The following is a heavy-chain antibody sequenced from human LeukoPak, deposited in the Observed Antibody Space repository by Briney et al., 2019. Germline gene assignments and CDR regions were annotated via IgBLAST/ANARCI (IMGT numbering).Heavy chain of an antibody. D-gene: IGHD3-10*01. CDR1: GFTFSSYS. Sequence: GGSLRLSCAASGFTFSSYSMNWVRQAPGKGLEWVSSISRSSSYIYYADSVKGRFTISRDNAKNSLYLQMNSLRAEDTAVYYCARDDATMVRGVTGAFDIWGQGTMVTVSS. J-gene: IGHJ3*02. V-gene: IGHV3-21*01. CDR2: ISRSSSYI. CDR3: ARDDATMVRGVTGAFDI.